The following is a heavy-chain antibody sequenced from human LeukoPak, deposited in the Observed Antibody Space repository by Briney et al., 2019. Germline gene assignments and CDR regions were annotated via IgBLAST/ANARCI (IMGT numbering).Heavy chain of an antibody. Sequence: GGSLRLSCAASGFTFSSYSMNWVRQPPGKGLEWVSYISSGGGAIYYADSVRGRFTISRDNAKNSLYLQMNSLRDEDTALYYCARDHNWGFDYWGQGTLVTVSS. V-gene: IGHV3-48*02. J-gene: IGHJ4*02. CDR1: GFTFSSYS. CDR2: ISSGGGAI. D-gene: IGHD7-27*01. CDR3: ARDHNWGFDY.